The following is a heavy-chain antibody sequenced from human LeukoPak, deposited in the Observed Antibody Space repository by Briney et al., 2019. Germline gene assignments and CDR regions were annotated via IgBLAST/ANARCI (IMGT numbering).Heavy chain of an antibody. CDR1: GFTFSSYS. CDR3: SRDYVAAAGSIY. CDR2: ISGSSSYI. Sequence: GGSLRLSCAASGFTFSSYSMNWVRQAPGKGLEWVSSISGSSSYIYYADSVKGRFTLSRDNAKNSLYLQMNSLRAEDTAVHYCSRDYVAAAGSIYWGQGTLVTVSS. J-gene: IGHJ4*02. V-gene: IGHV3-21*01. D-gene: IGHD6-13*01.